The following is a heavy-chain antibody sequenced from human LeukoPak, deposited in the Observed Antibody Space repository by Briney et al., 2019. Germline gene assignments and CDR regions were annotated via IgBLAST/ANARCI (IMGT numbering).Heavy chain of an antibody. CDR2: IKSKTHGGTA. J-gene: IGHJ4*02. CDR3: AMEDSGARA. V-gene: IGHV3-15*01. CDR1: GFTFSHPW. D-gene: IGHD4-17*01. Sequence: GGSLRLSCAASGFTFSHPWMSWVRQAPGKGLDWVGRIKSKTHGGTADYAAPVKGRFTISRDDSKNTLYLQMNSLNSEDTAVYYCAMEDSGARAWGQGTLVTVSS.